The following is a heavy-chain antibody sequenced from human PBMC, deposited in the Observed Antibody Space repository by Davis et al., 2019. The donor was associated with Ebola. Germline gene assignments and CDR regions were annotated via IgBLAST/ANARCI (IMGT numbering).Heavy chain of an antibody. CDR2: ISDDGSYK. Sequence: GESLKTPCAASGFNFNDYAMHRVRQAPGKGSEWVSVISDDGSYKHYADSVKGRFTISRDNSENTLYLQMNSLRAEDTAVYYCARERGGGDYWGQGARVTVSS. J-gene: IGHJ4*02. V-gene: IGHV3-30-3*01. CDR3: ARERGGGDY. D-gene: IGHD3-16*01. CDR1: GFNFNDYA.